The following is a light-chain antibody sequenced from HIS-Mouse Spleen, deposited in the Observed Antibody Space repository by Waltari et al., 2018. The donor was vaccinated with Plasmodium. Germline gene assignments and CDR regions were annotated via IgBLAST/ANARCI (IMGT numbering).Light chain of an antibody. Sequence: QSALTQPRSVSGSPGQSVTISCTGTSSDVGGYNYVSWYQQHPGKAPKLMMYHVSKRPSGVPDRFSGSKSGNTASLTISGLQAEDEADYYCGSYAGSYTLVFGGGTKLTVL. CDR2: HVS. CDR1: SSDVGGYNY. J-gene: IGLJ2*01. CDR3: GSYAGSYTLV. V-gene: IGLV2-11*01.